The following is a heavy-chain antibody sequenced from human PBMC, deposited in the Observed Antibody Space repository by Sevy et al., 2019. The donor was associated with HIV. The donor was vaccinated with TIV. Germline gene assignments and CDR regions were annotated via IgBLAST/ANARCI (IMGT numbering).Heavy chain of an antibody. V-gene: IGHV4-39*01. CDR1: SGSISSSTYY. J-gene: IGHJ4*02. CDR3: ASHNYSDRSGYYHPVWFDY. Sequence: SETLSLTCTVSSGSISSSTYYWAWIRQPPGKGLEWIGSIFYSGSPYYNPSLQSRLTISVDTSKNQFSLKLSSVTAADTAVYYCASHNYSDRSGYYHPVWFDYRGRGTLVTVSS. D-gene: IGHD3-22*01. CDR2: IFYSGSP.